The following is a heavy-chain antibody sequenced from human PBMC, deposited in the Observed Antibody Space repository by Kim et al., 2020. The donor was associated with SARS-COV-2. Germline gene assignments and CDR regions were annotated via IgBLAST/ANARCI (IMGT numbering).Heavy chain of an antibody. D-gene: IGHD3-22*01. CDR3: TTDQDYYDSSGYTLDY. V-gene: IGHV3-15*01. J-gene: IGHJ4*02. Sequence: PVKGRFTISRDDSKNTLYLQMNSLKTEDTAVYYCTTDQDYYDSSGYTLDYWGQGTLVTVSS.